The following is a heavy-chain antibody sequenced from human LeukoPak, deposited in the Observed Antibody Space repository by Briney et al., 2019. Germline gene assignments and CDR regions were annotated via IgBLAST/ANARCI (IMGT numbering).Heavy chain of an antibody. J-gene: IGHJ4*02. D-gene: IGHD2-15*01. CDR1: GGSFSGYY. Sequence: SETLSLTCAVYGGSFSGYYWSWIRQPPGKGLEWIGEINHSGSTNYNPSLKSRVTISVDTSKNQFPLKLSSVTAADTAVYYCARGLVGGREFDYWGQGTLVTVSS. CDR2: INHSGST. V-gene: IGHV4-34*01. CDR3: ARGLVGGREFDY.